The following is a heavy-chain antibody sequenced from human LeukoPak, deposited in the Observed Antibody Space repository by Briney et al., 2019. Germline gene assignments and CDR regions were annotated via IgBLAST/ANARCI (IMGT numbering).Heavy chain of an antibody. CDR2: IKKKGGST. V-gene: IGHV3-20*04. J-gene: IGHJ3*02. CDR3: GRGYDHGPIDI. D-gene: IGHD3-16*01. Sequence: RRSLRLSCEASGVTSTFVADGIGWVRAPRGKGLEWVSGIKKKGGSTSYADSVKGRFTISRDNAKNSLYLQMNSLRTDVTDLYCGGRGYDHGPIDIWGQGTMVTVSS. CDR1: GVTSTFVADG.